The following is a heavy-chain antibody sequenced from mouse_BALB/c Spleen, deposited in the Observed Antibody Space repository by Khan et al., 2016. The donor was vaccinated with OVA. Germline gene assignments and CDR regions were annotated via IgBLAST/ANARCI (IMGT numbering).Heavy chain of an antibody. Sequence: EVQLQESGPSLVKPSQTLSLTCSVTGDSITSGYWNWIRKLPEKKLEYMGYIIYTGYTYYNPSLQSRISIIRHTYKNQYYLQLNSVTDEDTATYDCARSTYRYACGYCGQGTRVTVAA. D-gene: IGHD2-12*01. J-gene: IGHJ3*02. CDR1: GDSITSGY. CDR3: ARSTYRYACGY. CDR2: IIYTGYT. V-gene: IGHV3-8*02.